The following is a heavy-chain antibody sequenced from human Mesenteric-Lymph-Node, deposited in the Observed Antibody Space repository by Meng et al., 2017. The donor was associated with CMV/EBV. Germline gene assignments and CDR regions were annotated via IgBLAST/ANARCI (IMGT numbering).Heavy chain of an antibody. CDR2: INHSGST. Sequence: YYWSWIRQPPGKGLEWIGEINHSGSTNYNPSLKSRVTISVDTSKNQFSLKLSSVTAADTAVYYCARAARRYSSSPNNPRGGYNWFDPWGQGTLVTVSS. V-gene: IGHV4-34*01. J-gene: IGHJ5*02. CDR1: YY. CDR3: ARAARRYSSSPNNPRGGYNWFDP. D-gene: IGHD6-13*01.